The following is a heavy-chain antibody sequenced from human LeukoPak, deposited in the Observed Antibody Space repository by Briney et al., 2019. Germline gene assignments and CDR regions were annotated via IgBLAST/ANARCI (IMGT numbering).Heavy chain of an antibody. CDR2: INHSGST. J-gene: IGHJ2*01. D-gene: IGHD4-17*01. V-gene: IGHV4-34*01. CDR1: GGSFSGYY. Sequence: SETLSLTCAVYGGSFSGYYWSWIRQPPGKGLEWIGEINHSGSTNYNPSLKSRVTISVDTSKNQFSLKLSSVTAADTAVYYCARHYGDYVWYFDLWGRGTLVTVSS. CDR3: ARHYGDYVWYFDL.